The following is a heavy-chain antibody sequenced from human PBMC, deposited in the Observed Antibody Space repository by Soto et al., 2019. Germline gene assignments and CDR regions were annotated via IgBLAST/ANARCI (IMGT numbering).Heavy chain of an antibody. CDR2: IYYSGST. CDR3: ARDSITIFGVAPPTAGVDYYYYGMDV. CDR1: GGSISSGGYY. Sequence: QVQLQESGPGLVKPSQTLSLTCTVSGGSISSGGYYWSWIRQHPGKGLEWIGYIYYSGSTYYNPSLKNRVTISVDPSKNQLSLKLSSVTAADTAVYYCARDSITIFGVAPPTAGVDYYYYGMDVWGQGTTVTVSS. D-gene: IGHD3-3*01. J-gene: IGHJ6*02. V-gene: IGHV4-31*03.